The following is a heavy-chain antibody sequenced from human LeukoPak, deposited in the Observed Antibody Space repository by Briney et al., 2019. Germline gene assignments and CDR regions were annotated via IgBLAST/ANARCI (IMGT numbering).Heavy chain of an antibody. J-gene: IGHJ4*02. CDR2: INWNGGST. CDR3: ARSFSGSYIDY. V-gene: IGHV3-20*04. CDR1: GFTFGDYG. D-gene: IGHD1-26*01. Sequence: GGSLRLSCAASGFTFGDYGMSWVRQAPGKGLEWVSGINWNGGSTGYADSVKGRFTISRDNAKNSLYLQMNSLRAEDTALYYCARSFSGSYIDYWGQGTLVTVSS.